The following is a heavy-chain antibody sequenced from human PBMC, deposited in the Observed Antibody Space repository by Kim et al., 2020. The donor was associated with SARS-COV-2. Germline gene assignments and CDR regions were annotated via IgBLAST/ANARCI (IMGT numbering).Heavy chain of an antibody. J-gene: IGHJ5*02. CDR1: GYSFTSYW. V-gene: IGHV5-51*01. CDR2: IYPGDSDT. CDR3: ASIAAAGRGHNWFDP. Sequence: GESLKISCKGSGYSFTSYWIGWVRQMPGKGLEWMGIIYPGDSDTRYSPSFQGQVTISADKSISTAYLQWSSLKASDTAMYYCASIAAAGRGHNWFDPWGQGTLVTVSS. D-gene: IGHD6-13*01.